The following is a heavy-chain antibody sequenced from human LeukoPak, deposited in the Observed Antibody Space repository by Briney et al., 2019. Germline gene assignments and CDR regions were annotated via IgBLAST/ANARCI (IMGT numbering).Heavy chain of an antibody. J-gene: IGHJ2*01. D-gene: IGHD3-22*01. CDR1: GFTFSSYA. V-gene: IGHV3-23*01. Sequence: SGGSLRLSCAASGFTFSSYAMSWVRQAPGKGLEWVSAISGSGGSTYYADSVKGRFTISRDNSKNTLYLQMNSLRAEDTAVYYCAKGLTMIDSTFDLWGRGTLVTVSS. CDR2: ISGSGGST. CDR3: AKGLTMIDSTFDL.